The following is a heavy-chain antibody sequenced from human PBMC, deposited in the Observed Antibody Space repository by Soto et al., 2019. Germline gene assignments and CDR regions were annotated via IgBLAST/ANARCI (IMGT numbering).Heavy chain of an antibody. CDR2: IIPIFGTA. CDR1: GGTFSSYA. Sequence: SVKVSCKASGGTFSSYAISWVRQAPGQGLEWMGGIIPIFGTANYAQKFQGRVTITADKSTSTAYMELSSLRSEDTAVYYCAAGPTVTTAGYFDYWGQGTLVTVSS. J-gene: IGHJ4*02. CDR3: AAGPTVTTAGYFDY. V-gene: IGHV1-69*06. D-gene: IGHD4-17*01.